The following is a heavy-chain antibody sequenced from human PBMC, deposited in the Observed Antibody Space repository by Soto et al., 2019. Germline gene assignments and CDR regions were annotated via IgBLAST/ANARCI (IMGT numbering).Heavy chain of an antibody. Sequence: SVTLPVTCTVSGGSISSGGYYWSWIRQHPRKGLEWIGYIYYSGSTYYNPSLKSRVTISVDTSKNQFSLKLSSVTAADTAVYYCARDPGITIFGVAINDAFDIWGQRTMVTVSS. V-gene: IGHV4-31*03. CDR3: ARDPGITIFGVAINDAFDI. J-gene: IGHJ3*02. CDR2: IYYSGST. D-gene: IGHD3-3*01. CDR1: GGSISSGGYY.